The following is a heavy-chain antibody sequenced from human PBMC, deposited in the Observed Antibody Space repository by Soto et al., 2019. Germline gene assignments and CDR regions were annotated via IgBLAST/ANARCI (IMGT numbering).Heavy chain of an antibody. V-gene: IGHV1-2*04. CDR2: INPNSGGT. J-gene: IGHJ6*02. Sequence: QVQLVQSGAEVKKPGASVKVSCKASGYTFTGYYMHWVRQAPGQGLEWMGWINPNSGGTNYAQKIQGWVTMTRDTSISTAYMELSRLRSDDTAVYYCARDGRLRQMDVWGQGTTVTVSS. CDR1: GYTFTGYY. D-gene: IGHD3-16*01. CDR3: ARDGRLRQMDV.